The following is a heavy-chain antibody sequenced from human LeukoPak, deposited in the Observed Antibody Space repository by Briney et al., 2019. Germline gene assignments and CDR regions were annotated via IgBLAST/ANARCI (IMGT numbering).Heavy chain of an antibody. V-gene: IGHV4-38-2*01. CDR2: IYHSGST. Sequence: SETLSLTCAVSGYSISSGYYWGWIRQPPGKGLEGIGSIYHSGSTYYNPSLKSRVTISVDTSKNQFSLKLSSVTAADTAVYYCARHLGSGWYGAFDIWGQGTMVTVSS. J-gene: IGHJ3*02. CDR1: GYSISSGYY. CDR3: ARHLGSGWYGAFDI. D-gene: IGHD6-19*01.